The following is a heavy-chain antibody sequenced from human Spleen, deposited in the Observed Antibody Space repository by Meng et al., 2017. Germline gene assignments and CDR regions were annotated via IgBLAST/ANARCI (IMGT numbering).Heavy chain of an antibody. D-gene: IGHD1-26*01. J-gene: IGHJ4*02. CDR3: ARGPTTMAHDFDY. CDR2: INHSGST. CDR1: RSSLSVYY. Sequence: QLQQSGSGPLRPSEPLFVICAVYRSSLSVYYWNWIRQPPGKGLEWIGEINHSGSTNYNPSLESRATISVDTSQNNLSLKLSSVTAADSAVYYCARGPTTMAHDFDYWGQGTLVTVSS. V-gene: IGHV4-34*01.